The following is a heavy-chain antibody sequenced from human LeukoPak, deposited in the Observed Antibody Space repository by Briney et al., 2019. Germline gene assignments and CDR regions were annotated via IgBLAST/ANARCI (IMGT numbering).Heavy chain of an antibody. CDR3: AREGTAMVNDAFDI. Sequence: GGSLRLSCAASGFTFSNYGMHWVRQAPGKGLEWVAVISYDGSNKYYADSVKGRFTISRDNSKNTLYLQMNSLRAEDTAVYYCAREGTAMVNDAFDIWGQGTMVTVSS. CDR2: ISYDGSNK. V-gene: IGHV3-30*03. CDR1: GFTFSNYG. D-gene: IGHD5-18*01. J-gene: IGHJ3*02.